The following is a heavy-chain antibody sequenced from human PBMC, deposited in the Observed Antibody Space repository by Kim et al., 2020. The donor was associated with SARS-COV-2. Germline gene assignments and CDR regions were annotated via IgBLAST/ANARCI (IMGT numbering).Heavy chain of an antibody. V-gene: IGHV3-30*18. CDR2: ISYDGSNK. CDR3: AKGSNYDILTGYYVPVPY. J-gene: IGHJ4*02. CDR1: GFTFSSYG. Sequence: GGSLRLSCAASGFTFSSYGMHWVRQAPGKGLEWVAVISYDGSNKYYADSVKGRFTISRDNSKNTLYLQMNSLRAEDTAVYYCAKGSNYDILTGYYVPVPYWGQGTLVTVSS. D-gene: IGHD3-9*01.